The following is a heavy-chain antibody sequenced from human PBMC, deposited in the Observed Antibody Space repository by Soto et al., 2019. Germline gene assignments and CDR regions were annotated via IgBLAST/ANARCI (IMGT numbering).Heavy chain of an antibody. Sequence: SVKVSCKASGGTFSSNGISWVRQAPGQGLEWMGGITPIFVTAKYAQKFQGRVTITADESTNTAYLEVSGLRSEDTAVYYCARPTFHYEARGCNGPKGTWFGRWGRRSRGTVSS. CDR2: ITPIFVTA. V-gene: IGHV1-69*13. J-gene: IGHJ5*02. CDR3: ARPTFHYEARGCNGPKGTWFGR. D-gene: IGHD3-22*01. CDR1: GGTFSSNG.